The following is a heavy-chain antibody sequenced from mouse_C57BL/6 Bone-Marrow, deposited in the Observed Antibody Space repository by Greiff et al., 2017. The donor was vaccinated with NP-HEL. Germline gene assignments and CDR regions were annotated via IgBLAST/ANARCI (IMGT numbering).Heavy chain of an antibody. D-gene: IGHD1-1*01. CDR3: ARPPYYYGSSPAWFAY. V-gene: IGHV1-82*01. CDR2: IYPGDGDT. J-gene: IGHJ3*01. Sequence: QVQLQHSGPELVKPGASVKISCKASGYAFSSSWMNWVKQRPGKGLEWIGRIYPGDGDTNYNGKFKGKATLTADKSSSTAYMQLSSLTSEDSAVYFCARPPYYYGSSPAWFAYWGQGTLVTVSA. CDR1: GYAFSSSW.